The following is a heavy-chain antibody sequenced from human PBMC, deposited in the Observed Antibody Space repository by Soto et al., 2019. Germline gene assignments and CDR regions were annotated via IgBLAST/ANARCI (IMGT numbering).Heavy chain of an antibody. CDR3: SRRLKLGADYYGMDV. CDR2: TFYRSKWYY. V-gene: IGHV6-1*01. Sequence: SQTLSLTCAISGDSVSSTSAAWNWIRQSPSRGLEWLGRTFYRSKWYYDYAVSVKSRIRIKADKSKNPFSLQLNSVTPEDTAVYYCSRRLKLGADYYGMDVWGQGTTVTVSS. CDR1: GDSVSSTSAA. D-gene: IGHD1-26*01. J-gene: IGHJ6*02.